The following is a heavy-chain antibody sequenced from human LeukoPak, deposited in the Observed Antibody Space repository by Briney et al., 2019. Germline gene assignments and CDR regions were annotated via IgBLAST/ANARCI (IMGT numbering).Heavy chain of an antibody. CDR1: GSTFRIYE. V-gene: IGHV3-48*03. CDR2: ISSTSSSI. CDR3: VSAYGGLLDY. D-gene: IGHD3-16*01. Sequence: GGSLRLSCAASGSTFRIYEMNWVRQAPGKGLEWISYISSTSSSIYYADSVKGRFTISRDNAKNSVHLQMNSLRAEDTATYYCVSAYGGLLDYWGQGTLVTVSS. J-gene: IGHJ4*02.